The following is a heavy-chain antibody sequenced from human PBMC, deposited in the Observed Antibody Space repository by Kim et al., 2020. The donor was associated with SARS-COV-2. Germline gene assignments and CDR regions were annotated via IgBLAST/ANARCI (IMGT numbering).Heavy chain of an antibody. Sequence: ADSVKGRFTIARDNSKNTLYLQMNSLRAEDTAVYYCAKDLAAVADPYFDYWGQGTLVTVSS. V-gene: IGHV3-23*01. J-gene: IGHJ4*02. D-gene: IGHD6-19*01. CDR3: AKDLAAVADPYFDY.